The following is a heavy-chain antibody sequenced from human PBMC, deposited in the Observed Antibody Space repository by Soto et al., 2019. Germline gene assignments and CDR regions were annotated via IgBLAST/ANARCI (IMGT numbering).Heavy chain of an antibody. D-gene: IGHD3-10*01. CDR3: ARGIWLATKADYYLDS. CDR2: INAGNGHT. J-gene: IGHJ4*02. Sequence: QVQLVQSGTEVMKPGASVKISCKASGYTFTGFAMHWVRQAPGQRLEWMGWINAGNGHTKYSQRFPGRVIITRDTSASTAYMELSSLGSEDTAVYYCARGIWLATKADYYLDSWGQGTLVTVSS. V-gene: IGHV1-3*01. CDR1: GYTFTGFA.